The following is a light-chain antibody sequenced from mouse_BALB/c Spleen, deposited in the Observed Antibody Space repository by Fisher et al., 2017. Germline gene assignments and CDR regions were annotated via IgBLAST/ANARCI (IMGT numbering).Light chain of an antibody. CDR2: STS. CDR3: QQWSSNPPT. CDR1: SSVSSSY. V-gene: IGKV4-57-1*01. Sequence: DIVLTQSPAIMSASPGEKVTMTCSASSSVSSSYLHWYQQKSGTSPKLLIYSTSNLASGVPSRFSGSGSGTSYSLTISRMEAEDAATYYCQQWSSNPPTFEGGTKLEIK. J-gene: IGKJ2*01.